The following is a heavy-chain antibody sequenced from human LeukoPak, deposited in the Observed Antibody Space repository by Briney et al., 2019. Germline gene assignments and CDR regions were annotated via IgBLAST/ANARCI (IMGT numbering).Heavy chain of an antibody. CDR2: ISYDGSNK. Sequence: GGSLRLSCAASGFTFSSYGMHWVRQTPGKGLEWVAVISYDGSNKYYADSVKGRFTISRDNSKNTLYLQMNSLRAEDTAVYYCAKDSTGSIDYWGQGTLVTVSS. CDR3: AKDSTGSIDY. V-gene: IGHV3-30*18. J-gene: IGHJ4*02. CDR1: GFTFSSYG. D-gene: IGHD3-9*01.